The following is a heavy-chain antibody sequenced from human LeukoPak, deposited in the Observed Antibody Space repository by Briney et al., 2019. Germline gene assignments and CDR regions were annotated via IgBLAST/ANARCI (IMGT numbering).Heavy chain of an antibody. CDR2: ISLSGDNM. V-gene: IGHV3-23*01. CDR1: GFTFISYG. D-gene: IGHD1/OR15-1a*01. J-gene: IGHJ3*02. CDR3: AKVATPNTLDAFDI. Sequence: GGSLRLSCAASGFTFISYGMSWVRQAPGKGLEWVADISLSGDNMFYADSVKGRFTISRDNSNNTVSLQMNSLRVGDTAVYYCAKVATPNTLDAFDIWGQGTMVTVSS.